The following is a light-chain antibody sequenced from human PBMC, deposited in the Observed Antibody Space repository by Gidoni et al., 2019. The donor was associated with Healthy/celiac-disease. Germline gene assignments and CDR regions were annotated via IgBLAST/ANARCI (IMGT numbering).Light chain of an antibody. CDR2: DAS. Sequence: DIVLTQSPATLSLSPGERATLSCRASQSVSSYLAWYQQKPGQAPRLLIYDASNRATGIPARFSGSGSGTDFTLTISSLEPEDFAVYYCQQRSNWPRGYTFGQGTKLEIK. CDR3: QQRSNWPRGYT. J-gene: IGKJ2*01. V-gene: IGKV3-11*01. CDR1: QSVSSY.